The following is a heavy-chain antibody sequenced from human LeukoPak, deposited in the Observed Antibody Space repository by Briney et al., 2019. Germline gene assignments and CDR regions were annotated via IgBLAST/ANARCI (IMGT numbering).Heavy chain of an antibody. CDR1: GFTFSNAW. CDR2: IKSKTDGGTT. Sequence: GGSLRLSCAASGFTFSNAWMSWVRQAPGKGLEWVGRIKSKTDGGTTDYAVPVKGRFTISRDDSKNTLYLQMNSLQTEDTAVYYCTLIAAAGKVGYWGQGTLVTVSS. J-gene: IGHJ4*02. CDR3: TLIAAAGKVGY. D-gene: IGHD6-13*01. V-gene: IGHV3-15*01.